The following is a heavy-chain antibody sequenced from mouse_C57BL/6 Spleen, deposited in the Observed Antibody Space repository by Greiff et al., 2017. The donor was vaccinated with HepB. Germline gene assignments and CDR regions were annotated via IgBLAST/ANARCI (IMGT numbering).Heavy chain of an antibody. D-gene: IGHD1-1*01. J-gene: IGHJ2*01. CDR1: GYTFTDYY. CDR2: INPNNGGT. V-gene: IGHV1-26*01. Sequence: EVQLQQSGPELVKPGASVKISCKASGYTFTDYYMNWVKQSHGKSLEWIGDINPNNGGTSYNQKFKGKATLTVDKSSSTAYMELRSLTSEDSAVYYCARRGYYYGSRTGYFDYWGQGTTLTVSS. CDR3: ARRGYYYGSRTGYFDY.